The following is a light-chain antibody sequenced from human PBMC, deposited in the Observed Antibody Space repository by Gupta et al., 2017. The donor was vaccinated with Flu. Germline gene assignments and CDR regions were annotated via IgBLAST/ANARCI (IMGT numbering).Light chain of an antibody. Sequence: SYVLTPPPSVSVAPGQTARITCGGSNIGSKSVHWYQQKPGQAPVLVVYDDSDRPSGIPERFSGSNSGDTATLTISRVEAGDEADYYCQVWDSSGDHVVFGGGTKLTVL. CDR2: DDS. CDR1: NIGSKS. V-gene: IGLV3-21*02. J-gene: IGLJ2*01. CDR3: QVWDSSGDHVV.